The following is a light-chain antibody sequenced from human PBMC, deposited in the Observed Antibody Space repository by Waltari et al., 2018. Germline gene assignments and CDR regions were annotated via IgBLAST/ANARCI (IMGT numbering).Light chain of an antibody. V-gene: IGKV2-28*01. CDR1: QSLLHNIGKNY. Sequence: DIVMTQSPVSLPVTPGEPASISCTSSQSLLHNIGKNYLDWDLQKPWQSPQLLIYLGSNRASGVSDRFSGSGSGTDCTLKISRVEAEDVGVYYCMQALQTPRTFGGGTKVEIK. J-gene: IGKJ4*01. CDR3: MQALQTPRT. CDR2: LGS.